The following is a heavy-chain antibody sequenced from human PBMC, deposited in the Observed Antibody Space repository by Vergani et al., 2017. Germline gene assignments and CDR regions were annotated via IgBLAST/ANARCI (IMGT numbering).Heavy chain of an antibody. CDR1: GFTFSSYG. J-gene: IGHJ3*02. CDR3: ARDRGAARPIYDAFDI. Sequence: VQLVESGGGVVQPGRSLRLSCAASGFTFSSYGMHWVRQAPGKGLEWVAVIWYDGSNKYYADSVKGRFTISRDNSKNTLYLQMNSLRAEDTAVYYCARDRGAARPIYDAFDIWGQGTMVTVSS. V-gene: IGHV3-33*08. D-gene: IGHD6-6*01. CDR2: IWYDGSNK.